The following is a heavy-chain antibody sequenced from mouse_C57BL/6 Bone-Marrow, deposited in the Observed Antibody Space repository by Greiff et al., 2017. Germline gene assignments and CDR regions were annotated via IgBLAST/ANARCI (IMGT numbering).Heavy chain of an antibody. J-gene: IGHJ1*03. CDR3: SRPYYSNSWYFDV. CDR1: GYTFTSYW. Sequence: QVQLQQPGAELVKPGASVQMSCKASGYTFTSYWITWVKQRPGQGLEWIGDIYPGSGSTNYNEKFKSKATMTVDTSSSTAYLQLSSLTSEDAAVFYCSRPYYSNSWYFDVWGTGTTVTVSS. CDR2: IYPGSGST. D-gene: IGHD2-5*01. V-gene: IGHV1-55*01.